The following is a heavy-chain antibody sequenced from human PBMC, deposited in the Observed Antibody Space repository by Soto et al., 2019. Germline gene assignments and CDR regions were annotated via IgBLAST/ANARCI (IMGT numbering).Heavy chain of an antibody. Sequence: HVQLVQSGAEVKKPGSSVKVSCKASGGTFSSYAISWVRQAPGQGLEWMGGIIHIFGTANYAQKFQGRVTITADESTSTAYMELSSLRSEDTAVYDCANQQYYYDSSGYPGTGAVDIWGQGTMVTVSS. CDR3: ANQQYYYDSSGYPGTGAVDI. CDR1: GGTFSSYA. J-gene: IGHJ3*02. CDR2: IIHIFGTA. D-gene: IGHD3-22*01. V-gene: IGHV1-69*01.